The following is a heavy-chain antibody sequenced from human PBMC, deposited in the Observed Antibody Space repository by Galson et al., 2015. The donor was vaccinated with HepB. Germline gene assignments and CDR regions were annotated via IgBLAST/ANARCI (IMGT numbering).Heavy chain of an antibody. J-gene: IGHJ4*02. V-gene: IGHV3-21*01. Sequence: SLRLSCAASGFTFSSYSMNWVRQAPGKGLEWVSSISSSSSYIYYADSVKGRFTISRDNAKNSLYLQMNSLRAEDTAVYYCARDGSHYDYVWGSYRTYPFDYWGQGTLVTVSS. CDR3: ARDGSHYDYVWGSYRTYPFDY. CDR1: GFTFSSYS. CDR2: ISSSSSYI. D-gene: IGHD3-16*02.